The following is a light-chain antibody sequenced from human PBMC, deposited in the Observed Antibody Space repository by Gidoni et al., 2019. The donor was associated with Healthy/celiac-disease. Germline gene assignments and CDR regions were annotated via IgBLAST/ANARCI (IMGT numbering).Light chain of an antibody. V-gene: IGKV3-11*01. CDR2: DAS. CDR1: QSVSSY. CDR3: QQRSNWPPV. Sequence: EIVLTQSPATLSLSPGERASQSVSSYLAWYQQKPGQAPRLLIYDASNRATGIPARFSGSGSGTDFTLTISSLEPEDFAVYYCQQRSNWPPVFGPETKVDIK. J-gene: IGKJ3*01.